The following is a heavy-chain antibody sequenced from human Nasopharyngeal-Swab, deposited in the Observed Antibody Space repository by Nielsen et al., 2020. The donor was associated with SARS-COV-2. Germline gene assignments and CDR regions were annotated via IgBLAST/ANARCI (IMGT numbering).Heavy chain of an antibody. CDR2: INAGNGNT. D-gene: IGHD3-3*01. V-gene: IGHV1-3*01. CDR3: ARGLGIFGFPRGGMDV. CDR1: GYTFTNYA. Sequence: ASVKVSCKASGYTFTNYAMHWVRQAPGQRLEWMGWINAGNGNTKYSQKFQGRVTITRDTSASTAYMELSSLRSEDTAVYYCARGLGIFGFPRGGMDVWGQGTTVTVSS. J-gene: IGHJ6*02.